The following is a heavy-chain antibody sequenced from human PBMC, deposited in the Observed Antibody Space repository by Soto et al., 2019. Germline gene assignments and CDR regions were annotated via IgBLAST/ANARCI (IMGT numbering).Heavy chain of an antibody. CDR1: GGSISSGGYY. Sequence: TLSLTCTVSGGSISSGGYYWSWIRQHPGKGLEWIGYIYYSGSTYYNPSLKSRVTISVDTSKNQFSLKLSSVTAADTAVYYCARGRDYSNYWVSRSYYYYGMDVWGQGTTVTVSS. J-gene: IGHJ6*02. CDR3: ARGRDYSNYWVSRSYYYYGMDV. D-gene: IGHD4-4*01. V-gene: IGHV4-31*03. CDR2: IYYSGST.